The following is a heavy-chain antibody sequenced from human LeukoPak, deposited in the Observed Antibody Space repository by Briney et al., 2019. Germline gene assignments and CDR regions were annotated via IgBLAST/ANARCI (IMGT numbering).Heavy chain of an antibody. CDR1: GFTFSSYA. Sequence: GGSLRLSCAASGFTFSSYAMHWVRQAPGKGLEWVAVISYDGSNKYYADSVKGRFTISRDNSKNTLYLQMNSLRAEDTAVYYCARGLSAGSRYSWFDPWGQGTLVTVSS. D-gene: IGHD6-13*01. CDR3: ARGLSAGSRYSWFDP. J-gene: IGHJ5*02. CDR2: ISYDGSNK. V-gene: IGHV3-30-3*01.